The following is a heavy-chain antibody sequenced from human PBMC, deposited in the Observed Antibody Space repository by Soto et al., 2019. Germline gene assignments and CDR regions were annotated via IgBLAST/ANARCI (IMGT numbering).Heavy chain of an antibody. Sequence: SETLSLTCTLSGSSITSCGYYWIWNSQHPGNVLEWIGYIYYSGSTYYNPSAKSRVTLSVDTSKNQFSLKLSSVTAADTAVYYCARARSTMVRGVIIPYYYGMDVWGQGTTVS. J-gene: IGHJ6*02. CDR2: IYYSGST. CDR3: ARARSTMVRGVIIPYYYGMDV. D-gene: IGHD3-10*01. V-gene: IGHV4-31*03. CDR1: GSSITSCGYY.